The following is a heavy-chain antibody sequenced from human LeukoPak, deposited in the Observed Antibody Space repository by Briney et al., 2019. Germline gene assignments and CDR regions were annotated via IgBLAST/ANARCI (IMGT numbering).Heavy chain of an antibody. J-gene: IGHJ3*02. CDR2: IYYSGSN. Sequence: PPETLSLTCTVSGGSISSGDYYWSWIRQPPGKGLVWIGYIYYSGSNYYNPSLKSRVTRSVDTSKNQFSRKLSSVTAADTAVYYCAREGVALYGGGYCSSTSCYGGAFDIWGQGTMVTVSS. D-gene: IGHD2-2*01. CDR3: AREGVALYGGGYCSSTSCYGGAFDI. V-gene: IGHV4-30-4*08. CDR1: GGSISSGDYY.